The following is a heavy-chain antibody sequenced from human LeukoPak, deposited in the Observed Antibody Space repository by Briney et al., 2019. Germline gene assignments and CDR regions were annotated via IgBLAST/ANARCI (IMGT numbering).Heavy chain of an antibody. J-gene: IGHJ6*03. V-gene: IGHV4-61*02. Sequence: PSETLSLTCTVSGGSISSGSYCWSWIRQPAGKGLEWIGRIYTSGSTNYNPSLKSRVTISVDTSKNQFSLKLSSVTAADTAVYYCARVRGSGKYYYYYMDVWGKGTTVTISS. CDR1: GGSISSGSYC. CDR3: ARVRGSGKYYYYYMDV. CDR2: IYTSGST. D-gene: IGHD3-10*01.